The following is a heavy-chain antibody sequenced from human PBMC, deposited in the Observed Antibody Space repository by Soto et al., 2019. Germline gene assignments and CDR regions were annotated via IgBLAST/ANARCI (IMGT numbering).Heavy chain of an antibody. D-gene: IGHD5-12*01. CDR3: ARSEEGDIVATILKN. Sequence: QVQLVQSGAEVKKPGASVKVSCKASGYTFTSYGISWVRQAPGQGLEWMGWISAYNGNTNYAQKLQGRVTMTTDTSTSTAYMELRSLRSDDTAVYYSARSEEGDIVATILKNWGQGTLVTVSS. J-gene: IGHJ4*02. CDR2: ISAYNGNT. V-gene: IGHV1-18*01. CDR1: GYTFTSYG.